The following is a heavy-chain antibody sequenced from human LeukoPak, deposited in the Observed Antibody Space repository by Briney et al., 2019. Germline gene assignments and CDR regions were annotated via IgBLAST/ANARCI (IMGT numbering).Heavy chain of an antibody. CDR2: IYYSGST. J-gene: IGHJ4*02. CDR3: ARVDTAMVFDY. CDR1: GVSISSSNSY. Sequence: SETLSLTCTVSGVSISSSNSYWGWIRQPPGKGLEWIGSIYYSGSTYYNPSLKSRVTISVDTSKNQFSLKLSSVTAADTAVYYCARVDTAMVFDYWGQGTLVTVSS. D-gene: IGHD5-18*01. V-gene: IGHV4-39*01.